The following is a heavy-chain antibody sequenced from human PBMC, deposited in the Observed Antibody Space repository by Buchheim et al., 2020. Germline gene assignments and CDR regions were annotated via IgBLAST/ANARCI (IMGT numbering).Heavy chain of an antibody. CDR3: ARDRRQSTCYYYYMDV. CDR1: GGTFSNYA. Sequence: QVQLVQSGAEVKKPGSSVKVSCKASGGTFSNYAINWVRQAPGQGLEWMGGIIPIFGTTNYAQKFQGRVTITADESTSTAYLELISLTSDDTAVYFCARDRRQSTCYYYYMDVWGRGTT. V-gene: IGHV1-69*01. CDR2: IIPIFGTT. D-gene: IGHD4-11*01. J-gene: IGHJ6*03.